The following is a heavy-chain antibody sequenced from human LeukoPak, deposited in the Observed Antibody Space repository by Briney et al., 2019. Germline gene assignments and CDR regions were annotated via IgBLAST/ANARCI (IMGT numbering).Heavy chain of an antibody. CDR1: GFTLSSYA. D-gene: IGHD3-10*01. J-gene: IGHJ4*02. CDR2: ISGSGGST. CDR3: AKGDGSGSYYNRGPFDY. V-gene: IGHV3-23*01. Sequence: PGGSLRLSCAASGFTLSSYAMSWVRQAPGKGLEWVSAISGSGGSTYYADSVKGRYTISRDNSKNTLYLQMNSLRAEDTAVYYCAKGDGSGSYYNRGPFDYWGQGTLVTVSS.